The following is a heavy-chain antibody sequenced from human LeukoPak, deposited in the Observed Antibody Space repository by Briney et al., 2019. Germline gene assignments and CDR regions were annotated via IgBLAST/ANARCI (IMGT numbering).Heavy chain of an antibody. J-gene: IGHJ3*02. Sequence: GGSLRLSCAASGFTLSTYWMSWVRQAPGKGLEWVANIKQDGSDKYYVDSVEGRFTISRDNAKNSLYLQMNSLRAEDTAVYFCARKGEVTAPTKNAFDIWGQGTVVTVSS. D-gene: IGHD2-21*02. CDR2: IKQDGSDK. CDR1: GFTLSTYW. V-gene: IGHV3-7*01. CDR3: ARKGEVTAPTKNAFDI.